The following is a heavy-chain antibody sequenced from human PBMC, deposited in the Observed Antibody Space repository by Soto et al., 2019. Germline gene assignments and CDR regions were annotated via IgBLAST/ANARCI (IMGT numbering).Heavy chain of an antibody. Sequence: SENTAPPCGVSCSSLGAFFWGWVPPSPGEGLEWVGDIYYRGETHYHPSLLSRVTLSVDTSKSQYSMHLRSVTSAEKALYYCAFSWKALAVTNFDYWGQG. D-gene: IGHD4-17*01. CDR2: IYYRGET. CDR1: CSSLGAFF. J-gene: IGHJ4*02. V-gene: IGHV4-59*03. CDR3: AFSWKALAVTNFDY.